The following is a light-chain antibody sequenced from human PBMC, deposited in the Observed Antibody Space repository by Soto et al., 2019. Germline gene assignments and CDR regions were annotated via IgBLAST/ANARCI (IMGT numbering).Light chain of an antibody. CDR1: SSDVGSYNL. CDR2: EGS. V-gene: IGLV2-23*01. J-gene: IGLJ2*01. CDR3: CSYAGSNTFVL. Sequence: QSVLTQPASVSGSPGQSITISCTGTSSDVGSYNLVSWYQQHPGKAPKLLIYEGSERPSGISYRFSGSKSGKTASLTISGLQAEDEADYYCCSYAGSNTFVLFGGGTKLTVL.